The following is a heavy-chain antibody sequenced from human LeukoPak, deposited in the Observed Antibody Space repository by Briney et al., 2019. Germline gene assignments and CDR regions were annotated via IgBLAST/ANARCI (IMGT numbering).Heavy chain of an antibody. CDR1: GGTFSSYA. CDR2: INPSSGST. Sequence: ASVKVSCKASGGTFSSYAISWVRQAPGQGLEWRGIINPSSGSTTYAQKFQGRVTMTRDMSTNTVYMELRSLRSEDTAVYYCARGRPETWKPTWSEKYYFDYWGQGTLVTVSS. J-gene: IGHJ4*02. D-gene: IGHD1-1*01. V-gene: IGHV1-46*01. CDR3: ARGRPETWKPTWSEKYYFDY.